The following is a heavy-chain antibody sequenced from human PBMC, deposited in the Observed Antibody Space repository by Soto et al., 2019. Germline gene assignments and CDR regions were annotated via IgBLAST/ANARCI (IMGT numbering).Heavy chain of an antibody. D-gene: IGHD6-13*01. CDR2: TYYRSKWYN. CDR1: GDSVSSNSAA. J-gene: IGHJ6*02. CDR3: ARVEQQLDDYYNGMAI. V-gene: IGHV6-1*01. Sequence: SQTLSLTCAISGDSVSSNSAAWNWLRQSPSRGLEWLGRTYYRSKWYNDYAVSVKSRITINPDTSKNQFSLQLNSVTPEDTAVYYCARVEQQLDDYYNGMAIWGRGTTVTVS.